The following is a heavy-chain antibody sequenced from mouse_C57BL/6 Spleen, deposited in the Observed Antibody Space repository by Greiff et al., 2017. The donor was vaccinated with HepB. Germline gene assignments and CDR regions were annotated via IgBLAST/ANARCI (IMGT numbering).Heavy chain of an antibody. D-gene: IGHD2-1*01. CDR1: GYAFSSSW. V-gene: IGHV1-82*01. CDR2: IYPGDGDT. Sequence: QVTLKVSGPELVKPGASVKISCKASGYAFSSSWMNWVKQRPGKGLEWIGRIYPGDGDTNYNGKFKGKATLTADKSSSTAYMQLSSLTSEDSAVYFCARDYGNYYWYVDVWGTGTTVTVSS. CDR3: ARDYGNYYWYVDV. J-gene: IGHJ1*03.